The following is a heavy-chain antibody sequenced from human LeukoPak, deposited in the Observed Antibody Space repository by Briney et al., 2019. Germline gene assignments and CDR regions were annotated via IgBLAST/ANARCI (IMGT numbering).Heavy chain of an antibody. CDR2: VSHDESNK. V-gene: IGHV3-30-3*01. J-gene: IGHJ5*02. CDR1: GFSFNVYI. D-gene: IGHD1-26*01. CDR3: AKVTSGSYTRWFDP. Sequence: GGSLRLSCEASGFSFNVYIFNWVRQAPGKGLEWVASVSHDESNKSFADSVKGRFTISRDNSKNTLYLQMNSLRAEDTAVYYCAKVTSGSYTRWFDPWGQGTLVTVSS.